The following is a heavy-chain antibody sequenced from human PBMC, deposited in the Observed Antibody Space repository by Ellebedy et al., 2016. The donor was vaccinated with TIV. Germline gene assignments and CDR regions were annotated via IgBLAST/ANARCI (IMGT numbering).Heavy chain of an antibody. D-gene: IGHD1-26*01. Sequence: GGSLRLXXAASGLTFSPYAMTWVRQAPGKGLEWVAAISYEVHNTDYADSVKGRFTISRDNSKSVVYLEMNNLTIEDTATYYCAREFLGHAPASTDYWGQGTRVTVS. CDR3: AREFLGHAPASTDY. CDR2: ISYEVHNT. J-gene: IGHJ4*02. CDR1: GLTFSPYA. V-gene: IGHV3-30-3*01.